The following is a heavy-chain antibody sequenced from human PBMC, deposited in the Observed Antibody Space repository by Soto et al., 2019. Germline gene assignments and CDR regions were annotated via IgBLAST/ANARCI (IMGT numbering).Heavy chain of an antibody. J-gene: IGHJ5*02. CDR3: ARGSTWQGRDWFDP. V-gene: IGHV4-39*01. Sequence: QLLLQESGPGLVKPSETLSLTCTVSGDSVSNSGYYWGWIRQSAVKRLEWIGSVSFSGSKYYKPSRRSRVTFYVDTSKTMIYLKLRSVTAADTAVYYCARGSTWQGRDWFDPWGQGNLVTVSS. CDR2: VSFSGSK. CDR1: GDSVSNSGYY. D-gene: IGHD6-13*01.